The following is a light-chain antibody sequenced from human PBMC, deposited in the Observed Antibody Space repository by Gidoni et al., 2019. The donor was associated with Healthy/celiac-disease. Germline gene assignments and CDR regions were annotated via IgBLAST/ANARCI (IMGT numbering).Light chain of an antibody. Sequence: QSVLTQPPSVSGAPGQRVTLSCTGSSSNIGAGYDVHWYQQLPGTAPKLLIYGNSKRPSGVPDRFSGSKSGTSASLAITGLQAEDEADYYCQSYDSSLSVWVFGGGTKLTVL. CDR1: SSNIGAGYD. CDR2: GNS. V-gene: IGLV1-40*01. CDR3: QSYDSSLSVWV. J-gene: IGLJ3*02.